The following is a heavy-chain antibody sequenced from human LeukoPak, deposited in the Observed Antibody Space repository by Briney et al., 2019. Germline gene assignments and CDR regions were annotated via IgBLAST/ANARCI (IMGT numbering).Heavy chain of an antibody. D-gene: IGHD6-19*01. CDR2: INPSGGST. CDR3: ARSRGSGRTTNNWFDP. CDR1: GYTFTNYY. V-gene: IGHV1-46*01. Sequence: ASVKVSCKASGYTFTNYYIHWVRQAPGQGLEWTGIINPSGGSTSYAQKFQGRVTMTRDTSTSTVYMELSSLRSEDTAVYYCARSRGSGRTTNNWFDPWGQGTLVTVSS. J-gene: IGHJ5*02.